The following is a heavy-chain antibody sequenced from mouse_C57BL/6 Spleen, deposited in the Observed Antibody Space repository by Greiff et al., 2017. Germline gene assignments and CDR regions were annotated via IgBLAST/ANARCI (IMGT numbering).Heavy chain of an antibody. V-gene: IGHV1-15*01. CDR2: MDPETGGT. CDR1: GYTFTDYE. CDR3: TDHYGSSLSWFAY. J-gene: IGHJ3*01. Sequence: VQLQQSGAELVRPGASVTLSCKASGYTFTDYEMHWVKQTPVHGLEWIGAMDPETGGTAYNQKFKGKAILTADKSSSTAYMELRSLTSEDSAVYYCTDHYGSSLSWFAYWGQGTLVTVSA. D-gene: IGHD1-1*01.